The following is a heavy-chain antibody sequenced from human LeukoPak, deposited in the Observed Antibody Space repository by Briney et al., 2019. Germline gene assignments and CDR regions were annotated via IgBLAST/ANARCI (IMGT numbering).Heavy chain of an antibody. Sequence: GGSLRLSCAASGFTFSSYAMHWVRQAPGKGLEWVAVISYDGSNKYYADSVKGRFTISRDNSKNTLYLQMSSLRAEDTAVYYCARDGALRGVIIFYFDYWGQGTLVTVSS. V-gene: IGHV3-30*04. CDR3: ARDGALRGVIIFYFDY. CDR2: ISYDGSNK. D-gene: IGHD3-10*01. CDR1: GFTFSSYA. J-gene: IGHJ4*02.